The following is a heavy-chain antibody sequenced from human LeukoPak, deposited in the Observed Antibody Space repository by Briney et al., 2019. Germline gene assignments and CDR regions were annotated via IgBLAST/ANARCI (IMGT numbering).Heavy chain of an antibody. J-gene: IGHJ6*02. V-gene: IGHV3-66*01. CDR1: GFTVSSNY. CDR3: ARDMIYCSGGSCYPIYYYYYGMDV. D-gene: IGHD2-15*01. Sequence: PGGSLRLSCAASGFTVSSNYMSWVRQAPGKGLEWVSVIYSGGSKYYADSVKGRFTSSRDNSKNTLYLQMNSLRAEDTAVYYCARDMIYCSGGSCYPIYYYYYGMDVWGQGTTVTVSS. CDR2: IYSGGSK.